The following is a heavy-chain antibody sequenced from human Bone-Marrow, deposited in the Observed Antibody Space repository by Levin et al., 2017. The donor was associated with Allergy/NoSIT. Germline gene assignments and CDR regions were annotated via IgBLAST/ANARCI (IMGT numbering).Heavy chain of an antibody. CDR3: ARDLGVHSSGWYADLDY. Sequence: PGESLKISCAASGFTFSNYDMSWVRQAPGKGLDWVSTFTSRGSSTYYADSVKGRFTMSRDNSKNTLYLLMNSLGADDTAVYYCARDLGVHSSGWYADLDYWGQGTLVSVSS. CDR1: GFTFSNYD. D-gene: IGHD6-19*01. V-gene: IGHV3-23*01. CDR2: FTSRGSST. J-gene: IGHJ4*02.